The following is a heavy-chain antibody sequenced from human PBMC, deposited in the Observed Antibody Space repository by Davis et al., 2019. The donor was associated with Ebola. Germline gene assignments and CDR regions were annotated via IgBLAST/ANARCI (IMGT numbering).Heavy chain of an antibody. CDR1: GFTFSDYY. J-gene: IGHJ4*02. V-gene: IGHV3-11*01. CDR3: ARDGSGWSSLFDY. Sequence: GESLKISCAASGFTFSDYYMSWIRQAPGKGLEWVSYISSSGSTIYYADSVKGRFTISRDNAKNSLYLQMNSLRAEDTAVYYCARDGSGWSSLFDYWGQGTLVTVSS. CDR2: ISSSGSTI. D-gene: IGHD6-19*01.